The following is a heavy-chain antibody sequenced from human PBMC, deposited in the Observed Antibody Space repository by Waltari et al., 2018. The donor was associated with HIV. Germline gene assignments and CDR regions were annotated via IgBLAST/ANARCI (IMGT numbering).Heavy chain of an antibody. J-gene: IGHJ4*02. Sequence: QVQLVQSGAEVKKPGASVKVSCKASVYTFTSYDINWVRQATGQGLEWMGWMNPNSGDTGYAQKFQGRITMTSNTSISTVYMELSSLTSEETAVYYCVRAAIYSRGCFDYWGQGTLVTVSS. CDR2: MNPNSGDT. D-gene: IGHD6-19*01. V-gene: IGHV1-8*01. CDR3: VRAAIYSRGCFDY. CDR1: VYTFTSYD.